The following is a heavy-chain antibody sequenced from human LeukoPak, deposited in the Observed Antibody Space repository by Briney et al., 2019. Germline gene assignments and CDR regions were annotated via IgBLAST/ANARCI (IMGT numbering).Heavy chain of an antibody. Sequence: KPSETLSLTCAVYGGSFSGYYWSWIRQPPGKGLEWIGEINHSGSTNYNPSLESRVTISVDTSKNQFSLKLSSVTAADTAVYYCARGRPYYYDSSFSYYFDYWGQGTLVTVSS. V-gene: IGHV4-34*01. CDR3: ARGRPYYYDSSFSYYFDY. CDR1: GGSFSGYY. CDR2: INHSGST. J-gene: IGHJ4*02. D-gene: IGHD3-22*01.